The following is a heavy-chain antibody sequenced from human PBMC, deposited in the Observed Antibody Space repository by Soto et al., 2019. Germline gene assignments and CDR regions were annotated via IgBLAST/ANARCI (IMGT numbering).Heavy chain of an antibody. D-gene: IGHD1-26*01. CDR3: ARSSGSYYWFAP. CDR1: GGSFSGYY. CDR2: INHSGST. J-gene: IGHJ5*02. Sequence: QVQLQQWGAGLLKPSETLSLTCAVYGGSFSGYYWSWIRQPPGKGLEWIGEINHSGSTNYTPSLNSRVTISVDTSKNQFSLKLSSVTAADTAVYYCARSSGSYYWFAPWGQGTLVTVS. V-gene: IGHV4-34*01.